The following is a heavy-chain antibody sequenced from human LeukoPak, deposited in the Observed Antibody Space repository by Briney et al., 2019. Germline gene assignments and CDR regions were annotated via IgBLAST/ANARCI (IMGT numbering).Heavy chain of an antibody. V-gene: IGHV3-33*06. J-gene: IGHJ6*02. CDR3: AKDHPPYGDYYYGMDV. CDR1: GFTFSSYG. D-gene: IGHD4-17*01. CDR2: IWYDGSNK. Sequence: SGRSLRLSCAASGFTFSSYGMHWVRQAPGKGLEWVAVIWYDGSNKYYADSVKGRFTFSRDNSKNTVYLQMSSLRAEDTAVYYCAKDHPPYGDYYYGMDVWGQGTTVTVSS.